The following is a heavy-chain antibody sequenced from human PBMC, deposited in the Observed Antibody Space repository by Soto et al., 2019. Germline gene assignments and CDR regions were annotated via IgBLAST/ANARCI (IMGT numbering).Heavy chain of an antibody. Sequence: EVQLVESGGGLVKPGGSLRLSCAASGFTFSSYSMNWVRQAPGKGLEWVSSISSSSSYIYYADSVKGRFTISRDNAKNSLYLQMNSLRAEDTAVYYCAREDIVVVRTYYYYYGMDVWGQGTTVTVSS. CDR1: GFTFSSYS. J-gene: IGHJ6*02. V-gene: IGHV3-21*01. CDR3: AREDIVVVRTYYYYYGMDV. D-gene: IGHD2-2*01. CDR2: ISSSSSYI.